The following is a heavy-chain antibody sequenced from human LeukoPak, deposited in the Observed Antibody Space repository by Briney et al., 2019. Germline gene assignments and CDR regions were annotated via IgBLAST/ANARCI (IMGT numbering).Heavy chain of an antibody. D-gene: IGHD3-3*01. CDR2: IRYDGSNK. J-gene: IGHJ4*02. CDR1: GFTFSSYG. Sequence: GGSPRLSCAASGFTFSSYGMHWVRQAPGKGLEWVAFIRYDGSNKYYADSVKGRFTISRDNSKNTLYLQMNSLRAEDTAVYYCAKVGQTYYDFWSGYYPDYWGQGTLVTVSS. CDR3: AKVGQTYYDFWSGYYPDY. V-gene: IGHV3-30*02.